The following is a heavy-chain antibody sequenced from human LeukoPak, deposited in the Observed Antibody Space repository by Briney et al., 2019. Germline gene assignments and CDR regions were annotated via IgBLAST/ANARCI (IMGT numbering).Heavy chain of an antibody. D-gene: IGHD3-16*01. CDR1: GFTFSSYA. V-gene: IGHV3-23*01. CDR3: AKGYYDYVWGSYYFDY. Sequence: GGSLRLSCAGSGFTFSSYAMSWVRQAPGQGLEWVSVITGSGGATYYADSVKGRFTISRDNSKNTLYLQMNSLRAEDTAVYYCAKGYYDYVWGSYYFDYWGQGTLVTVSS. CDR2: ITGSGGAT. J-gene: IGHJ4*02.